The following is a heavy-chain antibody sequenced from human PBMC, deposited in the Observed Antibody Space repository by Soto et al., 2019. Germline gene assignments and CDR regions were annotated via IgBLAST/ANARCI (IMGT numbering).Heavy chain of an antibody. Sequence: GGSLRLSWAASGFSFSTYAMSWVRQAPGKGLEWVSGISGSGGTTYYADSVKGRFTISRDNSKNTLYLQVNSLRVEDTAVYYCAKDQAAAGTISRYFQHWGQGTLVTVSS. CDR3: AKDQAAAGTISRYFQH. J-gene: IGHJ1*01. D-gene: IGHD6-13*01. CDR1: GFSFSTYA. V-gene: IGHV3-23*01. CDR2: ISGSGGTT.